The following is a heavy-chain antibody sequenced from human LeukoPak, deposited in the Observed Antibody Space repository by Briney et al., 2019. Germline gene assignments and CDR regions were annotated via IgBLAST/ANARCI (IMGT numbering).Heavy chain of an antibody. D-gene: IGHD2/OR15-2a*01. V-gene: IGHV3-30*02. CDR1: GFTFTRYG. Sequence: GGSLRLSCAASGFTFTRYGMHWVRQAPGKGLEWVAFVRYDGSEKYYADSVKGRFTISRDDSRNTVFLQMNSLTAEDTAVYYCAKGSFYCTSSTCPQYYYYMDVWAQGPRSPSP. CDR2: VRYDGSEK. CDR3: AKGSFYCTSSTCPQYYYYMDV. J-gene: IGHJ6*03.